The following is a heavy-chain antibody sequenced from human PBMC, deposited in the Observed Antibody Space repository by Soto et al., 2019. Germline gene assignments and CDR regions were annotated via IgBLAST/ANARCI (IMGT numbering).Heavy chain of an antibody. V-gene: IGHV3-11*01. D-gene: IGHD2-2*01. Sequence: QVQLVESGGGLVKPGGSLRLSCAASGFTFSDYYMSWIRQAPGKGLEWVSYISSSGSTIYYADSVKGRLTISRDNAKNSLYLQMHSRRADDTGVYYCARGPPYCRSTRCYAGNYYYYYYYTDGWGKGATVTVSS. CDR1: GFTFSDYY. CDR3: ARGPPYCRSTRCYAGNYYYYYYYTDG. J-gene: IGHJ6*03. CDR2: ISSSGSTI.